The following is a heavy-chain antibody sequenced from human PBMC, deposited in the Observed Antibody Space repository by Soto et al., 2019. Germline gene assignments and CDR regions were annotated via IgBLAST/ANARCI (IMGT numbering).Heavy chain of an antibody. V-gene: IGHV3-23*01. Sequence: GGSLRLSCAASGFTFSSYAMSWVRQAPGKGLEWVSAISGSGGSTYYADSVKGRFTISRDNSKNTLYLQMNSLRAEDTAVYYCAKGLANSDDYSYIRGHYYMDVWGKGTTVTVSS. CDR3: AKGLANSDDYSYIRGHYYMDV. D-gene: IGHD4-4*01. CDR2: ISGSGGST. J-gene: IGHJ6*03. CDR1: GFTFSSYA.